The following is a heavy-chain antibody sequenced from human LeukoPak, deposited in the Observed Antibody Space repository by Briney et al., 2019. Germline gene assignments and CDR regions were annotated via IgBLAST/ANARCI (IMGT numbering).Heavy chain of an antibody. CDR2: IKSKADGETM. D-gene: IGHD1-20*01. CDR1: GFTFTNAW. Sequence: GGSLRLSCAASGFTFTNAWMNWVRQAPGKGLEWVGRIKSKADGETMDYAAPVKGRFTFSRDDSKNMLYLQMNSLKSEDTAVYYCSTLTSRGLSDSWGQGTLVTVSS. J-gene: IGHJ4*02. CDR3: STLTSRGLSDS. V-gene: IGHV3-15*07.